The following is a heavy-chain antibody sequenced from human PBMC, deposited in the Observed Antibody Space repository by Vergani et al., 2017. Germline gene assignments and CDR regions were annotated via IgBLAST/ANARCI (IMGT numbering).Heavy chain of an antibody. J-gene: IGHJ4*02. CDR1: GGSISSGGYY. D-gene: IGHD3-3*01. V-gene: IGHV4-31*03. CDR3: ARGIGYDFWSGHRALDY. Sequence: QVQLQESGPGLVKPSETLSLTCTVSGGSISSGGYYWSWIRQHPGKGLEWIGYIYYSGSTYYNPSLKSRVTISVDTSKNQFSLKLSSVTAADTAVYYCARGIGYDFWSGHRALDYWGQGTLVTVSS. CDR2: IYYSGST.